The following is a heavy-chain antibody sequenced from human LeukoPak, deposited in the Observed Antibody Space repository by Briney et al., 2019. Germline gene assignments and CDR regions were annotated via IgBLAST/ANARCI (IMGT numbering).Heavy chain of an antibody. J-gene: IGHJ4*02. CDR3: AKGGDFWSEWNYFDY. V-gene: IGHV3-30*02. CDR1: GFTFNSYG. D-gene: IGHD3-3*01. Sequence: GGSLRLSCAASGFTFNSYGMHWVRQAPGKGLEWVAFIRYDGSNKYYADSVKGRFTISRDNSKNTLYLQMNSLRAEDTAVYYCAKGGDFWSEWNYFDYWGQGTLVTVSS. CDR2: IRYDGSNK.